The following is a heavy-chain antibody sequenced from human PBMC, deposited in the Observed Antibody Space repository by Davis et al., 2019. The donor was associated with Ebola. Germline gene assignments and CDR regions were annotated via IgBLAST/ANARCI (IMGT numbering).Heavy chain of an antibody. CDR3: ARDSSGWYYFDY. CDR2: INHCGST. CDR1: GGSFSGYY. D-gene: IGHD6-19*01. V-gene: IGHV4-34*01. Sequence: MPSETLSLTCAVYGGSFSGYYWSWIRQPPGKGLEWIGVINHCGSTNYNPSLKIRVTISVDTSKNQFALKLSSVTAADTAVYYCARDSSGWYYFDYWGQGTLVTVSS. J-gene: IGHJ4*02.